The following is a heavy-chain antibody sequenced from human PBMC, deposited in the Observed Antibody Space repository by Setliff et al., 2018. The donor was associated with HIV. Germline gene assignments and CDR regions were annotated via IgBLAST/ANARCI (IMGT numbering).Heavy chain of an antibody. J-gene: IGHJ6*03. D-gene: IGHD3-10*01. V-gene: IGHV1-69*13. CDR2: IIPMFGSA. CDR1: GYPFTSYA. CDR3: ARGTDGDYYYYMDV. Sequence: SVKVSCKTSGYPFTSYAMSWVRQAPGQGLEWMGGIIPMFGSANYAQKFQGRVTITADGSTRTVYMVLSSLRSEDTAVYYCARGTDGDYYYYMDVWGKGTTVTVSS.